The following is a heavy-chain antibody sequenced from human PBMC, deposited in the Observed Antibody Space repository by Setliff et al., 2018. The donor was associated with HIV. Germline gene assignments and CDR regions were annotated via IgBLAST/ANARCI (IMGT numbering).Heavy chain of an antibody. D-gene: IGHD6-19*01. V-gene: IGHV4-39*01. CDR2: IYYSGNT. Sequence: SETLSLTCTVSGGSLSSSSYSWGWIRQPPGKGLEWITIIYYSGNTYYNPSLKSRITLSVDTSKNQFSLRLTSVTASDTAVYYCARIQWLVPGGWFDPWGQGTLGTVSS. CDR3: ARIQWLVPGGWFDP. J-gene: IGHJ5*02. CDR1: GGSLSSSSYS.